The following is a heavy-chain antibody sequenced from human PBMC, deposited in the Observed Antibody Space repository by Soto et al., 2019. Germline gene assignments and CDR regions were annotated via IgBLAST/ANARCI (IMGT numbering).Heavy chain of an antibody. CDR3: ARHEGWTGPDQ. CDR1: GASIGSGGL. D-gene: IGHD2-8*02. J-gene: IGHJ5*02. CDR2: IFHDGTT. Sequence: SETLSLTCAVSGASIGSGGLWSGVRQPPGKGLEWIAEIFHDGTTNYSPSLKSRVTISVDKSQNQFSLNVYSVTAADTAVYYCARHEGWTGPDQWGQGTLVTV. V-gene: IGHV4-4*02.